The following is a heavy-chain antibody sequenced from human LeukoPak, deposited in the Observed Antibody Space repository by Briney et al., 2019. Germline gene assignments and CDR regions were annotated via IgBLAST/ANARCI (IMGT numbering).Heavy chain of an antibody. V-gene: IGHV4-39*07. Sequence: SETLSLTCTVSGGSISSSSYYWGWIRQPPGKGLEWIGSIYYSGSTYYNPSLKSRVTISVDKSNNQFSLKLTSVTAADTAVYYCARSPSGSSSRWFDPWGQGTLVTVSS. CDR1: GGSISSSSYY. CDR2: IYYSGST. J-gene: IGHJ5*02. D-gene: IGHD1-26*01. CDR3: ARSPSGSSSRWFDP.